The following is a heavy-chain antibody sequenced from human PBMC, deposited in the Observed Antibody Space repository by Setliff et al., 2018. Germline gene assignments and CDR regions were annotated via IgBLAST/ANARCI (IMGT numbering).Heavy chain of an antibody. D-gene: IGHD4-4*01. CDR2: IYYSGST. Sequence: SETLSLTCTVSGGSISSSSYYWGWIRQPPGKGLEWIGSIYYSGSTYYNPSLKSRVTISVDTSKNQFSLKLSSVTAADTAVYYCASWGTVTLFDYWGQGTPVTVSS. J-gene: IGHJ4*02. CDR1: GGSISSSSYY. V-gene: IGHV4-39*01. CDR3: ASWGTVTLFDY.